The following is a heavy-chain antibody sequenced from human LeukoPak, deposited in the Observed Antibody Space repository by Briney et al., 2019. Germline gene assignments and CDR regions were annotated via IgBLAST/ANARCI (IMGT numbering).Heavy chain of an antibody. V-gene: IGHV1-2*02. CDR3: ARYKGSFRVAAAILF. CDR2: INPNSGGT. J-gene: IGHJ4*02. CDR1: GYTFTGYY. Sequence: ASVKVSRKASGYTFTGYYMHWVRQAPGQGLEWMGWINPNSGGTNYAQKFQGRVTMTRDTSISTAYMELSRLRSDDTAVYYCARYKGSFRVAAAILFWGQGTLVTVSS. D-gene: IGHD6-13*01.